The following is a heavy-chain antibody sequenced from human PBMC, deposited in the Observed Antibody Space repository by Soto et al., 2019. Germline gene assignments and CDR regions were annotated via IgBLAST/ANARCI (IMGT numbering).Heavy chain of an antibody. Sequence: QVQLQESGPGLVKPSQTLSLTCTVSGGSISSGGYYWSWIRQHPGKGLEWIGYIYYSGSTYYNPSLKCRVTISVDTSKNQFSLKLSSVTAADTAVYYCARDGRIFTGSAWFDPWGQGTLVTVSS. V-gene: IGHV4-31*03. CDR2: IYYSGST. D-gene: IGHD3-9*01. CDR1: GGSISSGGYY. CDR3: ARDGRIFTGSAWFDP. J-gene: IGHJ5*02.